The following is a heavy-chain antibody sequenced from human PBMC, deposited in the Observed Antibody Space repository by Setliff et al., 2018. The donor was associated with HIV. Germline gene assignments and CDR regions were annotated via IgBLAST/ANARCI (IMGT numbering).Heavy chain of an antibody. CDR2: PYYRSKWYF. V-gene: IGHV6-1*01. D-gene: IGHD6-19*01. CDR3: ARGSYGWXLF. CDR1: GDSVSSNNAA. Sequence: PSQTLSLXCAISGDSVSSNNAAWNWIRQSPSRGLEWLGRPYYRSKWYFDYAVSVXXXXXINPDTSKNQFSLHLNSVTPEDTAVYYCARGSYGWXLFWGPGTLVTVSS. J-gene: IGHJ4*02.